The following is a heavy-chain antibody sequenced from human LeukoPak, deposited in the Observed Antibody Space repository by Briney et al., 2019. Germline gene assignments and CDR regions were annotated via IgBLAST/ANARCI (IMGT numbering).Heavy chain of an antibody. CDR3: ARAGGWYNWFDP. CDR2: INHSGST. J-gene: IGHJ5*02. V-gene: IGHV4-34*01. CDR1: GGSFSGYY. D-gene: IGHD6-19*01. Sequence: SETLSLTCAVYGGSFSGYYWSWIRQPPGKGLEWIGEINHSGSTNYNPSLKSRVTISVDTSKNRFSLKLSSVTAADTAMYYCARAGGWYNWFDPWGQGTLVTVSS.